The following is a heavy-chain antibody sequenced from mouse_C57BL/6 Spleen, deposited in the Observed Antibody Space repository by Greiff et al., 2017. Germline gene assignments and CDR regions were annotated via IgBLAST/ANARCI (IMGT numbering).Heavy chain of an antibody. CDR3: VRQDGSSPYWYFDV. Sequence: DVQLVESGGGLVQPKGSLKLSCAASGFSFNTYAMNWVRQAPGKGLEWVARIRSKSNNYATYYADSVKDRFTISRDDSESMLYLQMNNLKTEDTAMYYCVRQDGSSPYWYFDVWGTGTTVTVSS. J-gene: IGHJ1*03. CDR1: GFSFNTYA. D-gene: IGHD1-1*01. V-gene: IGHV10-1*01. CDR2: IRSKSNNYAT.